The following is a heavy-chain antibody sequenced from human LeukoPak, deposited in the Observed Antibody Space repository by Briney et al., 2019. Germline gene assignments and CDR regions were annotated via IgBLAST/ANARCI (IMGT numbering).Heavy chain of an antibody. Sequence: PGGSLRLSCTSSGFTFGDYAMSWFRQAPGKGLEWVAFIRSKAYGGTTEYAASVKCRFTISRDDSKSIAYLQMNSLKTEDTAVYYCTKYSGRIDYWGQGTLVTVSS. CDR3: TKYSGRIDY. CDR1: GFTFGDYA. CDR2: IRSKAYGGTT. V-gene: IGHV3-49*03. J-gene: IGHJ4*02. D-gene: IGHD5-18*01.